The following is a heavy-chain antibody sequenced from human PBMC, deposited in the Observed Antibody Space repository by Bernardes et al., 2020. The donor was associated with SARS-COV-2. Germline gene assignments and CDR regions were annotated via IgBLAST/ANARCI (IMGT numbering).Heavy chain of an antibody. Sequence: GGSLRLSCAASGFTFSSYGMHWVRQAPGKGLEWVAVIWYDGSNKYYADSVKGRFTISRDNSKNTLYLQMNSLRAEDTAVYYCARDYSLGTRVKCSGGSCYSRIQPAAYYYYGMDVWGQGTTVTVSS. V-gene: IGHV3-33*01. CDR3: ARDYSLGTRVKCSGGSCYSRIQPAAYYYYGMDV. D-gene: IGHD2-15*01. CDR2: IWYDGSNK. J-gene: IGHJ6*02. CDR1: GFTFSSYG.